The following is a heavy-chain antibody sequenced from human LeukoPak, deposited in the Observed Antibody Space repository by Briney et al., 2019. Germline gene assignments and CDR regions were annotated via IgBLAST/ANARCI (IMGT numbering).Heavy chain of an antibody. D-gene: IGHD2-2*01. J-gene: IGHJ4*02. Sequence: GGSLRLSCAASGFTFSSYGMHWVRQAPGKGLEWVEVISYDGSNKYYADSVKGRFTISRDNSKNTLYLQMNSLRAEDTAVYYCAKGGCSSTSCNSPPDYWGQGTLVTVSS. CDR2: ISYDGSNK. CDR3: AKGGCSSTSCNSPPDY. CDR1: GFTFSSYG. V-gene: IGHV3-30*18.